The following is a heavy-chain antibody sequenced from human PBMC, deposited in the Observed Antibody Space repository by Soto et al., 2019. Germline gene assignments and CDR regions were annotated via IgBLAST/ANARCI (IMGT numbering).Heavy chain of an antibody. Sequence: QVQLQVSAPGLVKPSETLSLTCTVSGDSISAYSWSWVRQPPGKGLEWIGNIHYNGNTKYSPSLKSRVSMSVDTSKNQFSLRLISVTAADTAKYFGAREGNLGRWLQPLDFWGQGTLVTVSS. CDR2: IHYNGNT. D-gene: IGHD5-12*01. CDR3: AREGNLGRWLQPLDF. J-gene: IGHJ4*02. CDR1: GDSISAYS. V-gene: IGHV4-59*01.